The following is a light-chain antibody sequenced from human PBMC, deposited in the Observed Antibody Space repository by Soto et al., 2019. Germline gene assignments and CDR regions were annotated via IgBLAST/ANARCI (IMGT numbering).Light chain of an antibody. Sequence: QSALTQPASVSGSPGQSITISCTGTSSDVGGYKFVSWYQQHPGKAPKLMIYEVSNRPSGVPSRFSGSKSGNTASLTISGLQAEDEADYYCGSYTGSIYVFGPGTKLTVL. CDR3: GSYTGSIYV. J-gene: IGLJ1*01. CDR1: SSDVGGYKF. CDR2: EVS. V-gene: IGLV2-14*01.